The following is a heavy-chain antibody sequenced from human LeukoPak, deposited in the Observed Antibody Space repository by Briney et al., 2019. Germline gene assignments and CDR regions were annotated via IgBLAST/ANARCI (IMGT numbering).Heavy chain of an antibody. CDR3: ARDKGVVGATHYYYYMDV. CDR1: GDSISSSSYY. J-gene: IGHJ6*03. D-gene: IGHD1-26*01. V-gene: IGHV4-61*02. CDR2: IYTSGST. Sequence: PSETLSLTCTVSGDSISSSSYYWSWIRQPAGKGLEWIGRIYTSGSTNYNPSLKSRVTMSVDTSKNQFSLKLSSVTAADTAVYYCARDKGVVGATHYYYYMDVWGKGTTVTISS.